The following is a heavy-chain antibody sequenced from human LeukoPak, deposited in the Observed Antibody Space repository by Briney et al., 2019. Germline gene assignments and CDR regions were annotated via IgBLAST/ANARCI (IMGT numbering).Heavy chain of an antibody. CDR2: INPSGGST. Sequence: ASVKVSCKASGYTFTSYYMHWVRQAPGQGLEWMGIINPSGGSTSYAQKFQGRVTMTRDTSTSTVYMELSSLRSEDTAVYYCARDFPGRWYSYSALPDYWGQGTLVTVSS. D-gene: IGHD6-13*01. V-gene: IGHV1-46*01. J-gene: IGHJ4*02. CDR3: ARDFPGRWYSYSALPDY. CDR1: GYTFTSYY.